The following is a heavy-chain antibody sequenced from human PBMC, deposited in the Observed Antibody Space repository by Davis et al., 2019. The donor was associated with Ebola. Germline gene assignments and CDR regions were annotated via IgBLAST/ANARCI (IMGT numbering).Heavy chain of an antibody. J-gene: IGHJ6*02. V-gene: IGHV3-73*01. CDR1: GFTLRNYA. CDR3: TRAAEATRDGMDL. D-gene: IGHD4-23*01. Sequence: PGGSLRLSCAASGFTLRNYAMSWVRQASGKGLEWIGRMRSKTYTYATAYGESVKGRFTITRDDLQNKAYLQVNSVKIEDTAVYYCTRAAEATRDGMDLWGQGTTVTISS. CDR2: MRSKTYTYAT.